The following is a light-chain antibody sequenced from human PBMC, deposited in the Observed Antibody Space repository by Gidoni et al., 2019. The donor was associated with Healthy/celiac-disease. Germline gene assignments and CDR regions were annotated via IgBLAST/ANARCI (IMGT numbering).Light chain of an antibody. V-gene: IGKV3-20*01. CDR3: QQYGSSPIT. Sequence: IVFTQSPGTLSLSPGQRATLSCRASQRGSSSYLAWYQQKPGQAPRLLIYGAYSRATGIPDRFSGSGSGTDFTLTISRMEPEDGAVDYCQQYGSSPITFGQGTRLEIK. J-gene: IGKJ5*01. CDR1: QRGSSSY. CDR2: GAY.